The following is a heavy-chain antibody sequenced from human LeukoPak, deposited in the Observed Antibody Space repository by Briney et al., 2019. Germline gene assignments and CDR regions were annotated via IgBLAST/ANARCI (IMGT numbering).Heavy chain of an antibody. CDR3: ARGPQAGPPEIDY. Sequence: PGGSLRLSCAASGVTVSSIYMSWVRPAPGKGLEWVSIIYSGGRTYYTDSVKGRFTLSRDNSKNTLYLLMNSLRVEDTAVYYCARGPQAGPPEIDYGGQGTLVTVS. J-gene: IGHJ4*02. CDR2: IYSGGRT. D-gene: IGHD3-10*01. CDR1: GVTVSSIY. V-gene: IGHV3-53*01.